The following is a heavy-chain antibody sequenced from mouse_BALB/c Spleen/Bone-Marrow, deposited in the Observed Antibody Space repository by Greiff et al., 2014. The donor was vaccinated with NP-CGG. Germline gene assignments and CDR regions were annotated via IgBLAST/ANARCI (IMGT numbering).Heavy chain of an antibody. Sequence: EVKLMESGAELVRPGALVKLSCKASGFNIKDYFMHWVKQRPEQGLEWIGWIDPEIGNTLYDPKFQGKASITADTSSNTAYLQLSSLTSEDTAVYYCARLFGTRDFYYWGQGTTLTVSS. CDR2: IDPEIGNT. CDR1: GFNIKDYF. CDR3: ARLFGTRDFYY. J-gene: IGHJ2*01. D-gene: IGHD4-1*01. V-gene: IGHV14-1*02.